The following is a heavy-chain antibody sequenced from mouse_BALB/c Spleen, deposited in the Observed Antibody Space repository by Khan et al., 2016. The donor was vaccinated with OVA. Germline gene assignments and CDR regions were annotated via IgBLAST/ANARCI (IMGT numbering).Heavy chain of an antibody. D-gene: IGHD1-3*01. V-gene: IGHV1-4*01. CDR3: AREGADEWSDGWFAY. Sequence: QVQLQQSGAELARPGASVKMSCKASGYTFTSYTMHWVKQRPGRGLEWIGYINPSSGYTNYNQKFKDKATLTADKSSSTAYMQMSSLTAEDPAVYYCAREGADEWSDGWFAYWGQGTLVTVSA. CDR1: GYTFTSYT. CDR2: INPSSGYT. J-gene: IGHJ3*01.